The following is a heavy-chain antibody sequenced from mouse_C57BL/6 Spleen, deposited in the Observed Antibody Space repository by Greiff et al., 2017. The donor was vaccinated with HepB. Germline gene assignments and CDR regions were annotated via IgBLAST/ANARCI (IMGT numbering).Heavy chain of an antibody. Sequence: VKLMESGPGLVQPSQSLSITCTVSGFSLTSYGVHWVRQSPGKGLEWLGVIWSGGSTDYNAAFISRLSISKDNSKSQVFFKMNSLQADDTAIYYCARSIVYGSSSYFDYWGQGTTLTVSS. CDR2: IWSGGST. CDR3: ARSIVYGSSSYFDY. D-gene: IGHD1-1*01. CDR1: GFSLTSYG. J-gene: IGHJ2*01. V-gene: IGHV2-2*01.